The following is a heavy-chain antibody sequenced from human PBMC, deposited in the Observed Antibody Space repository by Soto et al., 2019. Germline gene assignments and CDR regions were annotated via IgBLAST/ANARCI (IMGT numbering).Heavy chain of an antibody. V-gene: IGHV4-39*01. Sequence: QLQLRESGPGLVKPTETLSLICTVSGVSISTTSYYWGWFRQPPGKGLEWIGSIYYIGSTYYNPSLKSRVTISVDTSKNQFSLMLNPVTAADTAVIYCARSWGGSYIDAFDIWGQGTLVTVSS. CDR2: IYYIGST. J-gene: IGHJ3*02. CDR3: ARSWGGSYIDAFDI. CDR1: GVSISTTSYY. D-gene: IGHD1-26*01.